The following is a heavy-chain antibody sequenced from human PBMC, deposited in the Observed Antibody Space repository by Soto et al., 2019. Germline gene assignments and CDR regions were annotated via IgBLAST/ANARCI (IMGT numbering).Heavy chain of an antibody. Sequence: PSETLSLTCTVSGGSISSGNYYWSWIRQPPGKGMEWIGFISYSGSTYYSLSLKSRVTISVDTSKNQFSLNLSFVTAADTAVYYCATRGTPATGLYYFDYWGQGTLVTVSS. J-gene: IGHJ4*02. CDR3: ATRGTPATGLYYFDY. V-gene: IGHV4-30-4*01. CDR2: ISYSGST. D-gene: IGHD2-15*01. CDR1: GGSISSGNYY.